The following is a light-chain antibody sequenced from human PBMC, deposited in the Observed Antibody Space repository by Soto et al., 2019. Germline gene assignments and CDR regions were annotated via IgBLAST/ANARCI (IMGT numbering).Light chain of an antibody. CDR3: QQYNNWPFS. Sequence: EIVMTQSPATLFVSPGARAILSGRAGQGVTTNFAWYQQKSGQSPRLLIYDVSHRATGVPARFSGTGSETDFTLTISGLQSEDSAVYFCQQYNNWPFSFGQGTRLEIK. J-gene: IGKJ5*01. V-gene: IGKV3-15*01. CDR1: QGVTTN. CDR2: DVS.